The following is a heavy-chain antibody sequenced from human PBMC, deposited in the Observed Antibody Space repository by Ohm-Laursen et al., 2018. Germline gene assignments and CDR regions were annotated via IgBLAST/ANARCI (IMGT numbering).Heavy chain of an antibody. J-gene: IGHJ4*02. Sequence: GTLSLTCTVSGGSISSYHWSWIRQPAGKGLEWIGRIYTSGSTKYNPSLKSRVTISVDTSKNQFSLKLSSVTAADTAVYYCARDAVNRGNSLDYWGQGTLVTVSS. D-gene: IGHD4-23*01. CDR2: IYTSGST. CDR3: ARDAVNRGNSLDY. CDR1: GGSISSYH. V-gene: IGHV4-4*07.